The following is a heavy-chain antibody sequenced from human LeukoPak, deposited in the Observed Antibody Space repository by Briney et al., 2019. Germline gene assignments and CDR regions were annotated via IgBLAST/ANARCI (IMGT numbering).Heavy chain of an antibody. CDR3: ARHGARAGGYCSSTSCYTFDS. V-gene: IGHV4-4*09. Sequence: PSETLSLTCTVSGGSITGYHWSWIRQSPGTGLEWIGYIHSGGTTNQNPSLRSRVTMSLGTSKNQFSLRLSSVTAADTALYYCARHGARAGGYCSSTSCYTFDSWGQGTVVTVSA. CDR1: GGSITGYH. CDR2: IHSGGTT. D-gene: IGHD2-2*02. J-gene: IGHJ4*02.